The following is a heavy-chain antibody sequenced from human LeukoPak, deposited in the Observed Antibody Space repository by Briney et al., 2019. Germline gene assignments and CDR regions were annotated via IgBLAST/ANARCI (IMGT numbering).Heavy chain of an antibody. J-gene: IGHJ4*02. Sequence: PSETLSLTCAVYGGSFSGYYWSWIRQPPGKGLEWIGYIYYSGSTNYNPSLKSRVTISVDTSKNQFSLKLSSVTAADTAVYYCARHGSGWYFPPYFDYWGQGTLVTVSS. D-gene: IGHD6-19*01. CDR2: IYYSGST. CDR1: GGSFSGYY. CDR3: ARHGSGWYFPPYFDY. V-gene: IGHV4-59*08.